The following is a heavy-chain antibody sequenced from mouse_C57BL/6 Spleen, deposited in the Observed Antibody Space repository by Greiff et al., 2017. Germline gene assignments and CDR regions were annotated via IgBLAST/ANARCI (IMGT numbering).Heavy chain of an antibody. Sequence: EVMLVESGGGLVQPGGSLSLSCAASGFTFTDYYMSWVRQPPGKALEWLGFIRNKANGYTTEYSASVKGRFTISRDNSQSILYLQMNALRAEDSATYYCARYIYYAMDYWGQGTSVTVSS. CDR1: GFTFTDYY. CDR3: ARYIYYAMDY. J-gene: IGHJ4*01. CDR2: IRNKANGYTT. V-gene: IGHV7-3*01.